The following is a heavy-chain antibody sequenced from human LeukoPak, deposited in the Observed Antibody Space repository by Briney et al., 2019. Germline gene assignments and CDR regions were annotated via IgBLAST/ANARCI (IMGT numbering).Heavy chain of an antibody. V-gene: IGHV1-2*02. D-gene: IGHD6-19*01. Sequence: ASVKVSCKATGYTLNAYYVHWVRQAPGLGLEWMGWINPNSGGTNYAQKFQGRVTMTRDTSISTAYMDLSRLRSDDTAVYYCARGPPISVAGTGWFDPWGQGTLVTVSA. CDR1: GYTLNAYY. J-gene: IGHJ5*02. CDR2: INPNSGGT. CDR3: ARGPPISVAGTGWFDP.